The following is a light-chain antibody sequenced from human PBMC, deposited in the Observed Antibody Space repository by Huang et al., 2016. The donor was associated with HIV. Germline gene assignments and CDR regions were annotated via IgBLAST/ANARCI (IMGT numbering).Light chain of an antibody. V-gene: IGKV3-15*01. J-gene: IGKJ1*01. CDR2: DTS. CDR3: QQYNNWPPWT. Sequence: EIVMTQSPATLPVSPGGRVTLPCRASRSVGRNLAWYQQRPGQAPRLLIYDTSTRATGIPVRCSGSGSGTEFTLTISTLQSEDFAVYYCQQYNNWPPWTFGQGTKVEIK. CDR1: RSVGRN.